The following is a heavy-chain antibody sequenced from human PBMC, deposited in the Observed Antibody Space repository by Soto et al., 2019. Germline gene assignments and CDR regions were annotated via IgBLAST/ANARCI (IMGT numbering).Heavy chain of an antibody. D-gene: IGHD5-12*01. CDR2: IYHSGST. Sequence: QLQLQESGSGLVKPSQTLSLTCAVSGGSISSGGYSWSWIRQPPGKGLEWIGYIYHSGSTYYNPSLKSRVPISVDRSKTQFSLKLSSVTAADTAVYYCASRRDGYNYYGYWGQGTLVTVSS. CDR1: GGSISSGGYS. CDR3: ASRRDGYNYYGY. J-gene: IGHJ4*02. V-gene: IGHV4-30-2*01.